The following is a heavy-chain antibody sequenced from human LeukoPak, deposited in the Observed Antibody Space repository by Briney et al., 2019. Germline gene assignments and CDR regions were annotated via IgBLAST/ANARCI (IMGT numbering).Heavy chain of an antibody. CDR1: GYTFTSYG. CDR2: ISAYNGNT. D-gene: IGHD1-26*01. V-gene: IGHV1-18*01. Sequence: GASVKVSCKASGYTFTSYGISWVRQAPGQGLEWMGWISAYNGNTNYAQKLQGRVTMTTDTSTSTAYMELRSLRSDDTAVYYCARDGSGSYAKYYFDYWGQGTLVTVSS. J-gene: IGHJ4*02. CDR3: ARDGSGSYAKYYFDY.